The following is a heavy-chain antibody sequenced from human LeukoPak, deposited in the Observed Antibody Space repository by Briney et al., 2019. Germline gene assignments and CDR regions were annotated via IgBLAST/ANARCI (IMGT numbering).Heavy chain of an antibody. Sequence: SETLSLTCTVSGGSISSGGYYWSWIRQHPGKGLEWIGYTYYSGSTYYNPSLKSRVTISVDTSKNQFSLKLSSVTAADTAVYYCARLDTAMVQHFDYWGQGTLVTVSS. V-gene: IGHV4-31*03. CDR3: ARLDTAMVQHFDY. J-gene: IGHJ4*02. CDR1: GGSISSGGYY. CDR2: TYYSGST. D-gene: IGHD5-18*01.